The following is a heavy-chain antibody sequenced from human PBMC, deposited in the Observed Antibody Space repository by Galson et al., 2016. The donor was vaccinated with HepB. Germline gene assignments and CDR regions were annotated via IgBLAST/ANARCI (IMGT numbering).Heavy chain of an antibody. CDR3: ARAFH. Sequence: SLRLSCAVSGFTFKAYYMTWVRQAPGKGLEWLSFINNDGSSSEVADSVKGRFTISRANASNAVFLQMHSLRDEDTAIYYCARAFHWGQGVLVPFS. CDR1: GFTFKAYY. D-gene: IGHD2/OR15-2a*01. CDR2: INNDGSSS. J-gene: IGHJ4*02. V-gene: IGHV3-11*06.